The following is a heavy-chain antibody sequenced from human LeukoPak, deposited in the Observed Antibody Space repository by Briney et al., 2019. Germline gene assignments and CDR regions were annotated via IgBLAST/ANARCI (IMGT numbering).Heavy chain of an antibody. Sequence: PSGSLRLSCAASGFALTTYAMTWVRQAPGQGLEWVSVIYTDGRTFFADFVQGGFTNSRDTSKNMLYLQMNSLRVEDTAVYYCARGTPRVSPGHYWGQGTLVTVSS. CDR2: IYTDGRT. CDR3: ARGTPRVSPGHY. J-gene: IGHJ4*02. D-gene: IGHD2-15*01. V-gene: IGHV3-53*01. CDR1: GFALTTYA.